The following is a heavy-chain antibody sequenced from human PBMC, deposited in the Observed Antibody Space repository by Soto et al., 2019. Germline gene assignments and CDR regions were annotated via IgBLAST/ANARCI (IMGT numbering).Heavy chain of an antibody. J-gene: IGHJ4*02. D-gene: IGHD3-10*01. Sequence: SETLSLTCAVYGGSFSGYYWSWIRQPPGKGLEWIGEINHSGSTNYNPSLKSRVTISVDTSKNQFSLKLSSVTAADTAVYYCARNLLGAPQRPDYWGQGTLVTVSS. CDR3: ARNLLGAPQRPDY. CDR2: INHSGST. V-gene: IGHV4-34*01. CDR1: GGSFSGYY.